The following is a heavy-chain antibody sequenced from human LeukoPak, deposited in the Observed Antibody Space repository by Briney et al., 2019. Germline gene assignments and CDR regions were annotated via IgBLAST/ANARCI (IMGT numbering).Heavy chain of an antibody. CDR2: INSDGSST. CDR3: ARERSGWLFDY. D-gene: IGHD6-19*01. V-gene: IGHV3-74*01. Sequence: GGSLRLSCAASGFTVSSNYMSWVRQAPGKGLVWVSRINSDGSSTSYADSVRGRFSISRDNAKNTLYLQMNSLRAEDTAVYYCARERSGWLFDYWGQGTLVTVSS. CDR1: GFTVSSNY. J-gene: IGHJ4*02.